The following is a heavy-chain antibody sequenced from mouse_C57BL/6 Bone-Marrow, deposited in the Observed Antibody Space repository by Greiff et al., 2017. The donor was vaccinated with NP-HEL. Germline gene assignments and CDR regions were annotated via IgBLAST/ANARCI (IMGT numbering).Heavy chain of an antibody. CDR3: AVYYGNYEYFDV. Sequence: QVQLQQSGPELVKPGASVKISCKASGYAFSSSWMNWVKQRPGKGLEWIGRIYPGDGDTNYNGKFKGKATLTADKSSSTAYMQLSSLTSEDSAVYFCAVYYGNYEYFDVWGTGTTVTVSS. J-gene: IGHJ1*03. CDR2: IYPGDGDT. CDR1: GYAFSSSW. D-gene: IGHD2-1*01. V-gene: IGHV1-82*01.